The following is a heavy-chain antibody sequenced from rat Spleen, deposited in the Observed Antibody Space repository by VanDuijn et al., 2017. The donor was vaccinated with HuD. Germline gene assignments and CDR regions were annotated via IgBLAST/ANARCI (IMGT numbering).Heavy chain of an antibody. CDR2: ITYDGSGT. CDR3: ARPDYGYPFAY. D-gene: IGHD1-7*01. J-gene: IGHJ3*01. CDR1: GFTFSDYN. V-gene: IGHV5-7*01. Sequence: EVQLVESGGGLVQPGRSLKLSCAASGFTFSDYNMAWVRQAPTKGLEWVTAITYDGSGTYYRDAVKGRFTISRDDAKSTLYLQMDSLRSEDTATYYCARPDYGYPFAYWGQGTLVTVSS.